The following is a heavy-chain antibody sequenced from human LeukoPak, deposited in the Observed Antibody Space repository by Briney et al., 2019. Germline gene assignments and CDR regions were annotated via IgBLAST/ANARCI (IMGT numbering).Heavy chain of an antibody. Sequence: GGSLRLSCAASGFTFGSYWMHWVRQAPGKGLVWVSHINRDGSSTTYADSVKGRFTISRDNAKNTLYLQMNSLRAEDTAVYYCARVPVAPLIPRGGGSQNWFAPWGQGTLVTVSS. CDR1: GFTFGSYW. J-gene: IGHJ5*02. V-gene: IGHV3-74*01. CDR2: INRDGSST. CDR3: ARVPVAPLIPRGGGSQNWFAP. D-gene: IGHD2-15*01.